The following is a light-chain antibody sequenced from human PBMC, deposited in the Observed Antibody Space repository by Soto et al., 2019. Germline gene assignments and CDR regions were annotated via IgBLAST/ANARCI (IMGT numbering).Light chain of an antibody. CDR2: GAS. CDR3: QHYNNWHRP. Sequence: MTLSSCTVSVYTGERATLSCRASQSVSSNLAWYQQKLGQAPRLLIYGASTRATGISAKISGSGSGTEFTLTISSLQSEDFAIYYCQHYNNWHRPFCDGTKVDIK. V-gene: IGKV3-15*01. CDR1: QSVSSN. J-gene: IGKJ1*01.